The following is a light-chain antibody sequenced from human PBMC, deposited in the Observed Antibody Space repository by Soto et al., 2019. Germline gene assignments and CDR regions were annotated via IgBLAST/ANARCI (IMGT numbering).Light chain of an antibody. CDR2: SAS. J-gene: IGKJ1*01. CDR1: ESVSSSC. CDR3: LQYCSSPLT. Sequence: EIVLTQSRGTLSLSPGERATLSCRASESVSSSCLARYRQKPGQAPRILIYSASSRATGIPNRFSGSGSGTDFTLTTGRLEPQCFAVYYFLQYCSSPLTFGQGTKVELK. V-gene: IGKV3-20*01.